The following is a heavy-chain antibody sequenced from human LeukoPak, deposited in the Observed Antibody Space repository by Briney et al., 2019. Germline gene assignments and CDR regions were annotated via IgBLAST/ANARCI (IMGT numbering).Heavy chain of an antibody. V-gene: IGHV3-30*02. CDR1: GFTSSSYG. J-gene: IGHJ4*02. CDR2: IRYDGSNK. CDR3: AKPHPVAGLGY. D-gene: IGHD6-19*01. Sequence: RGGSLRLSCAASGFTSSSYGMHWVRQAPGRGLEWVAFIRYDGSNKYYADSVKGRFTISRDNSKNTLYLQMNSLRAEDTAVYYCAKPHPVAGLGYWGQGTLVTVSS.